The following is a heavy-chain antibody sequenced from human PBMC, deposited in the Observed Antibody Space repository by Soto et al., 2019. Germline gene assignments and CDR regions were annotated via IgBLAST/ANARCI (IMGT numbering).Heavy chain of an antibody. CDR1: GFTVSSNY. J-gene: IGHJ4*02. Sequence: GGSLSLSCAASGFTVSSNYMSWVRQAPGKGLEWVSVIYSGGSTYYADSVKGRFTISRDNSKNTLYLQMNSLRAEDTAVYYCARSSRPEPDFDYWGQGTLVTVSS. V-gene: IGHV3-53*01. CDR2: IYSGGST. D-gene: IGHD6-13*01. CDR3: ARSSRPEPDFDY.